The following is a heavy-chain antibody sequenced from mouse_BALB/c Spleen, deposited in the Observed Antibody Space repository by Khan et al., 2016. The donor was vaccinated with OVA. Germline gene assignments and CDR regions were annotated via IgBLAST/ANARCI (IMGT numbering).Heavy chain of an antibody. D-gene: IGHD1-3*01. CDR2: INPPTGDT. CDR1: GLNFTNSY. Sequence: VRLQQSGAELMKSGATVKMSCTASGLNFTNSYMHWVKQWPEQGLKWIGWINPPTGDTKYAAKFKGKSTLSADTSSSTAYLQLSSLTSEDTAVYYCARIIIKWGQGTTLTVSS. V-gene: IGHV14-3*01. J-gene: IGHJ2*01. CDR3: ARIIIK.